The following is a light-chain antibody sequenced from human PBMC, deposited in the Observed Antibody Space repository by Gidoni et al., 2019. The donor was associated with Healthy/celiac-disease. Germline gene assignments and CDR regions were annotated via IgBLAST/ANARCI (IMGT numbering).Light chain of an antibody. CDR3: QQYYSTPWT. CDR2: WAS. J-gene: IGKJ1*01. Sequence: DIVMPQSPDSLAVSLGERATIHCKSSQSVLYSSNNKTYLAWYQQKPGQPSKLLIYWASTRESGVPDRFSGRGSGTDFTLTISSLQAEDVAVYFCQQYYSTPWTFGQGTKVEIK. CDR1: QSVLYSSNNKTY. V-gene: IGKV4-1*01.